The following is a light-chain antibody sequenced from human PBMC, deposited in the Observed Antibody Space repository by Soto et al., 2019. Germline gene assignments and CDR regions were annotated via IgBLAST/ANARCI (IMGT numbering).Light chain of an antibody. Sequence: ELVMTQSPATLSVSPGERATLSCRASQSVSSNLAWYQQKPGQAPRPLIYGASTRATGIPARFSGSGSGTAGTLTISSLQSEDGEVYDGQQYNHWPRTFGQGTKVDIK. V-gene: IGKV3-15*01. J-gene: IGKJ1*01. CDR2: GAS. CDR3: QQYNHWPRT. CDR1: QSVSSN.